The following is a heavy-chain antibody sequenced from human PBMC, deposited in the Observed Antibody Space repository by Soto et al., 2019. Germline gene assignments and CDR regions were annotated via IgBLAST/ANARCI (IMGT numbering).Heavy chain of an antibody. CDR1: GFTFSDYY. CDR2: ISSSGSTI. Sequence: QVQLVESGGGLVKPGGSLRLSCAASGFTFSDYYMSWIRQAPGKGLEWVSYISSSGSTIYYAASVKGRFTISRDNAKNSLYLQMNSLRAEDTAVYYCARGPGNPITMVRGVIIGAFDIWGQGTMVTVSS. CDR3: ARGPGNPITMVRGVIIGAFDI. J-gene: IGHJ3*02. D-gene: IGHD3-10*01. V-gene: IGHV3-11*01.